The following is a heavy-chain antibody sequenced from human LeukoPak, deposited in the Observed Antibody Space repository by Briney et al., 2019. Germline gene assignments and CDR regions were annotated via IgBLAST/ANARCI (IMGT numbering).Heavy chain of an antibody. V-gene: IGHV3-7*01. CDR1: GFTFSSYW. CDR3: ADNPQAELELFPDWFDP. CDR2: IKQDGSEK. D-gene: IGHD1-7*01. J-gene: IGHJ5*02. Sequence: PGGSLRLSCAASGFTFSSYWMSWVRQAPGKGLEWVANIKQDGSEKYYVDSVKGRFTISRDNAKNSLYLQMNSLRAEDTAVYYCADNPQAELELFPDWFDPWGQGTLVTVSS.